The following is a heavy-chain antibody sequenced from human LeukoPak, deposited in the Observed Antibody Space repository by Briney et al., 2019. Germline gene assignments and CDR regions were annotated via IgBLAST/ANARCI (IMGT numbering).Heavy chain of an antibody. CDR3: AREYSGYDPAPIQYWFDP. CDR2: ISAYNGNT. D-gene: IGHD5-12*01. J-gene: IGHJ5*02. V-gene: IGHV1-18*01. CDR1: GYTFTICG. Sequence: ASVKVSFKASGYTFTICGISWVRQAPGEGLEWMGWISAYNGNTNYAQKLQGRVTMTTDTSTSTAYMELRSLRSDDTAVYYCAREYSGYDPAPIQYWFDPWGQGTLVTVSS.